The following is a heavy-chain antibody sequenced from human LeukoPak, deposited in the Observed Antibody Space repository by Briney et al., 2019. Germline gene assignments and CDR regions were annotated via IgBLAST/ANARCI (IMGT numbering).Heavy chain of an antibody. J-gene: IGHJ4*02. V-gene: IGHV3-9*01. Sequence: TGGSLRLSCAASGFTFDDYAMHWVRQAPGKGLEWVSGISWNSGSIGYADSVKGRFTISRDNAKNSLYLQMNSLRAEDTAIYYCAKNWGTHGFEVLDYWGQGTLVTVSS. CDR1: GFTFDDYA. D-gene: IGHD7-27*01. CDR2: ISWNSGSI. CDR3: AKNWGTHGFEVLDY.